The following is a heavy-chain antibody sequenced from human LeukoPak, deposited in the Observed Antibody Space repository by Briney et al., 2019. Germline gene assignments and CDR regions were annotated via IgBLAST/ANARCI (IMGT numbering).Heavy chain of an antibody. CDR3: ARELVGFGDYYGMDV. J-gene: IGHJ6*02. Sequence: ASVKVSCKASGYTFTGYYMHWVRQPPGQGLEWMGWINPNSGGTNYAQKFQGRVTMTRDTSISTAYMELSRLRSDDTAVYYCARELVGFGDYYGMDVWGQGTTVTVSS. D-gene: IGHD3-10*01. V-gene: IGHV1-2*02. CDR1: GYTFTGYY. CDR2: INPNSGGT.